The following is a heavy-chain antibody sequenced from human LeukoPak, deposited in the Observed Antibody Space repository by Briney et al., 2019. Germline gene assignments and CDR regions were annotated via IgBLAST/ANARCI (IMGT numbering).Heavy chain of an antibody. Sequence: SVKVSCKASGFTFTSSATQWVRQARGQRLEWIGWIVVGSGNTNYAQKFQERVTITRDMSTSTAYMELSSLRSEDTAVYYCAASPWSGWYGYYYGMDVWGQGTTVTVSS. CDR2: IVVGSGNT. CDR3: AASPWSGWYGYYYGMDV. D-gene: IGHD6-19*01. J-gene: IGHJ6*02. CDR1: GFTFTSSA. V-gene: IGHV1-58*02.